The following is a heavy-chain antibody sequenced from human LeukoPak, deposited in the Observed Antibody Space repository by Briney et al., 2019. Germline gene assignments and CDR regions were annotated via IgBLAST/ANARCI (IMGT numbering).Heavy chain of an antibody. CDR3: ARERGIADAFDI. V-gene: IGHV3-53*01. J-gene: IGHJ3*02. D-gene: IGHD6-13*01. CDR1: GFTVSSNY. Sequence: GGSLRLSCAASGFTVSSNYMSWVRQAPGKGLEWVSVIYSGGSTYYADSVKGRFTISRDNSKSTLYLQMNSLRAEDTAVYYCARERGIADAFDIWGQGTMVTVSS. CDR2: IYSGGST.